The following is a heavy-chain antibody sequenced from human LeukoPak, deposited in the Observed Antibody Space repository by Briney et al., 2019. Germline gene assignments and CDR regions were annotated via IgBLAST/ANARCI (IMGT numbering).Heavy chain of an antibody. V-gene: IGHV5-51*01. CDR2: MYPGDSDT. CDR1: GYSFTSYW. CDR3: ARRSREYYDSSGSTSGSWFDP. D-gene: IGHD3-22*01. J-gene: IGHJ5*02. Sequence: GESLKISCKGSGYSFTSYWIGWVRQMPGKGLEWMGIMYPGDSDTGYSPSFQGQVTISADKSISTAYLQWSSLKASDTAMYYCARRSREYYDSSGSTSGSWFDPWAREPWSPSPQ.